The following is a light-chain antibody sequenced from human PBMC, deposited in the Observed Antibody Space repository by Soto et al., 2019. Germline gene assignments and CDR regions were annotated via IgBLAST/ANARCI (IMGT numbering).Light chain of an antibody. Sequence: DIPMTQSPSSLSASVGDRVTITCRASQSISNHLNWYQQKPGKAPKLLIYAASSLQSGVPSRFSGSGSGTDFTLTISSLQPEDFATYYCQQSLTAPVTFGPGTKVDI. CDR1: QSISNH. V-gene: IGKV1-39*01. CDR2: AAS. J-gene: IGKJ3*01. CDR3: QQSLTAPVT.